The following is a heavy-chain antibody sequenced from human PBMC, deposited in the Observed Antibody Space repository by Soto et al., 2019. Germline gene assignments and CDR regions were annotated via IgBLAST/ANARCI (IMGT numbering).Heavy chain of an antibody. Sequence: GGSLRLACAASGFTFSSYSMNWVRQAPGKGLEWVSYISSSSSTIYYADSVKGRFTISRDNAKNSLYLQMNSLGAEDTAVYYCARDQDCSGGSCHVVIDYWGQGTLVTVSS. D-gene: IGHD2-15*01. J-gene: IGHJ4*02. CDR2: ISSSSSTI. V-gene: IGHV3-48*01. CDR3: ARDQDCSGGSCHVVIDY. CDR1: GFTFSSYS.